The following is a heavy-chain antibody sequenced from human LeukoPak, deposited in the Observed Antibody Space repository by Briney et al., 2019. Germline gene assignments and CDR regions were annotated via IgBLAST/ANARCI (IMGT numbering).Heavy chain of an antibody. CDR3: ARVYYGSGSLHYYYYYMDV. V-gene: IGHV3-9*03. Sequence: PGGSLRLSCAASGFTFDDYAMHWVRQAPGKGLEWVSGISWNSGGIGYADSVKGRFTISRDNAKNSLYLQMNSLRAEDMALYYCARVYYGSGSLHYYYYYMDVWGKGTTVTISS. D-gene: IGHD3-10*01. J-gene: IGHJ6*03. CDR2: ISWNSGGI. CDR1: GFTFDDYA.